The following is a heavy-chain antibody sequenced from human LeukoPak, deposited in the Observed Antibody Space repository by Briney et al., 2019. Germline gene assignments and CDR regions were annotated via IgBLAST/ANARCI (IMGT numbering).Heavy chain of an antibody. CDR1: GYTFSGYD. CDR3: TRGSLSRSSRDY. Sequence: ASVRVSCKASGYTFSGYDINWVRQAIGQGLEWMGWMNPSTGDTGYAQKFQGRVTMTRNTSVDTAFMELSGLGFEDTAIYYCTRGSLSRSSRDYWGQGTLVTVSS. D-gene: IGHD1-26*01. J-gene: IGHJ4*02. CDR2: MNPSTGDT. V-gene: IGHV1-8*01.